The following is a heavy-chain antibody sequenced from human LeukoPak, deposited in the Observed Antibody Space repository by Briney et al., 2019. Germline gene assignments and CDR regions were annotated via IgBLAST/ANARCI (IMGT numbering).Heavy chain of an antibody. J-gene: IGHJ4*02. CDR2: ISGSGGST. V-gene: IGHV3-23*01. D-gene: IGHD5-24*01. CDR1: GFTFSSYA. Sequence: GGSLRLSCAASGFTFSSYAMSWDRQAPGKGLEWVSTISGSGGSTYYADSVKGRFTISRDNSKNTLYLQMNSLRAEDTAVYYCAKGDGYNICFDYWGQGTLVTVSS. CDR3: AKGDGYNICFDY.